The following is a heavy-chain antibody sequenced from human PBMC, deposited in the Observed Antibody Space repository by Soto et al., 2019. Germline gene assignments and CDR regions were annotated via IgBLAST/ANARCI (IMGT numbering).Heavy chain of an antibody. D-gene: IGHD1-7*01. CDR2: IYWDDDK. CDR1: GFSLSTSEVG. Sequence: QITLKESGPTLVKPTQTLTLTCTFSGFSLSTSEVGVGWIRQPPGKALEWLALIYWDDDKRYSPSLKSRLTITKYTSKNQVVLTMTNMDPVDTATYYCAHITELMDDFDYWGQGTLVTVSS. CDR3: AHITELMDDFDY. V-gene: IGHV2-5*02. J-gene: IGHJ4*02.